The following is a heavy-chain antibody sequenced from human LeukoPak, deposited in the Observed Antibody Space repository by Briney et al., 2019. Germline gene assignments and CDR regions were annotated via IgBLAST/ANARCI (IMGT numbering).Heavy chain of an antibody. V-gene: IGHV3-30*02. Sequence: GGSLRLSCAASGFPFSSYGIHWVRQAPGKGLEWVAFIRHDGSYRYYADPVKGRFTISRVNSKNTMYLQMNSLRAEDTAVYYCARGITAVVDNWFDPWGQGTLVTVSS. D-gene: IGHD6-13*01. J-gene: IGHJ5*02. CDR3: ARGITAVVDNWFDP. CDR2: IRHDGSYR. CDR1: GFPFSSYG.